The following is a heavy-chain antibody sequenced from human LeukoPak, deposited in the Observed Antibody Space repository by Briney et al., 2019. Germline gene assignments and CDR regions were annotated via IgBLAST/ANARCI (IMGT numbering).Heavy chain of an antibody. CDR2: IHYSGST. CDR1: DDSINNNY. CDR3: ARRGLNRQNFDY. D-gene: IGHD3-16*01. J-gene: IGHJ4*02. V-gene: IGHV4-59*08. Sequence: SETLSLTCTVSDDSINNNYWSWIRQPPGKEMECIGYIHYSGSTNYNPSLKSRVTISIDTSKNQFSLKLNSVTAADTAVYYCARRGLNRQNFDYWGQGTLVTVSS.